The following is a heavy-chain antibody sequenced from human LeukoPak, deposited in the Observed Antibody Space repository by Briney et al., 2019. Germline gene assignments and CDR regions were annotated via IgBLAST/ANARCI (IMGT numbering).Heavy chain of an antibody. CDR1: GFTFSNYA. Sequence: GGSLRLSCAESGFTFSNYAVSWVRQAPGKGLEWVSAISGSGGSTYYADSVKGRFTISRDNSKNTLYLQMNSLRADDTAVYYCAKDPGPPPTITIFGVVRGGHWGQGTLVTVSS. CDR3: AKDPGPPPTITIFGVVRGGH. J-gene: IGHJ4*02. D-gene: IGHD3-3*01. CDR2: ISGSGGST. V-gene: IGHV3-23*01.